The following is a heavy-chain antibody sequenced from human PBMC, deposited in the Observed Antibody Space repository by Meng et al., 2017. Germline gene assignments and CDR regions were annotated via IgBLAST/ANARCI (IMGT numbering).Heavy chain of an antibody. CDR2: ISAYNGNT. CDR1: GYTFTSYG. J-gene: IGHJ4*02. CDR3: ARRLGYCSSTSCYEGFLGYYFDY. Sequence: ASVKVSCKASGYTFTSYGISWVRQAPGQGLEWMGWISAYNGNTNYAQKLQGRVTMTTDTSTSTAYMELRSLRSDDTAVYYCARRLGYCSSTSCYEGFLGYYFDYWGQGTLVTVSS. D-gene: IGHD2-2*01. V-gene: IGHV1-18*01.